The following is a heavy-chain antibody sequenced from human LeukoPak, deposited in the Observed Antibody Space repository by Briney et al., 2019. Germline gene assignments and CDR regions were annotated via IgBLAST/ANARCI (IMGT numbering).Heavy chain of an antibody. CDR3: ARDRDPSTVTHYYMDV. CDR2: INPNSGGT. J-gene: IGHJ6*03. V-gene: IGHV1-2*02. CDR1: GYTFTSYY. D-gene: IGHD4-17*01. Sequence: GASVKVSCKASGYTFTSYYMHWVRRAPGQGLEWMGWINPNSGGTNYAQKFQGRVTMTRDTSISTAYMELSRLRSDDTAVYYCARDRDPSTVTHYYMDVWGKGTTVTVSS.